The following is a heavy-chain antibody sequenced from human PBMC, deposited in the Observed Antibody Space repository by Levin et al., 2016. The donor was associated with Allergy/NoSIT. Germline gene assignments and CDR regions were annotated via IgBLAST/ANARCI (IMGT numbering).Heavy chain of an antibody. CDR2: IYYSGST. J-gene: IGHJ4*02. CDR3: ARHEARLGAFDY. Sequence: SETLSLTCTVSGGSISSYYWSWIRQPPGKGLEWIGYIYYSGSTNYNPSLKSRVTISVDTSKNQFSLKLSSVTAADTAVYYCARHEARLGAFDYWGQGTLVTVSS. D-gene: IGHD7-27*01. CDR1: GGSISSYY. V-gene: IGHV4-59*01.